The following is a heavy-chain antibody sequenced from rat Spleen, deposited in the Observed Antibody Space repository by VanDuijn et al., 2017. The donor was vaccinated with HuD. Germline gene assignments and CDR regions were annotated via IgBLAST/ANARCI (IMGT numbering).Heavy chain of an antibody. V-gene: IGHV5-25*01. D-gene: IGHD4-6*01. CDR3: ARQLGPFDY. CDR1: GFTFSDYY. CDR2: ISPSGGST. J-gene: IGHJ2*01. Sequence: EVRLVESGGGLVQPGRSLKVSCAASGFTFSDYYMAWVRQAPKKGLEWVASISPSGGSTYYRDSGKGRVTISRDTAKSSLYLQMDSLRSEDTATYYCARQLGPFDYWGQGVMVTVSS.